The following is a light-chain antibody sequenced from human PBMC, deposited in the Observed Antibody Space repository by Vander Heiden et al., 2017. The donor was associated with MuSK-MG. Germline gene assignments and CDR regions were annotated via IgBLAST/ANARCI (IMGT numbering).Light chain of an antibody. CDR3: QKYNSAGLT. V-gene: IGKV1-27*01. CDR1: QGISNY. Sequence: DIQMTQSPSSLSASVGDRVTITCRASQGISNYLAWYQQKPGKVPKLLIYAASTSQSGVPSRFSGSGSGTDFTLTISSLQPEDVATYYCQKYNSAGLTFGGGTKVEIK. CDR2: AAS. J-gene: IGKJ4*01.